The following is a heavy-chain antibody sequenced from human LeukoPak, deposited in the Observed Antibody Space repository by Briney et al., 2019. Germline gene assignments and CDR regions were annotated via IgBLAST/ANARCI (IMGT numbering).Heavy chain of an antibody. V-gene: IGHV3-7*03. CDR3: VRNLAVAGTCFDS. Sequence: PGGSLRLSCAASGFIFSTYGMHWVRQAPGTGLEWVANIKQDGSDRNYVTSVRGRFTISRDNAESSLFLQMNSLRAEDTAVYYCVRNLAVAGTCFDSWGQGTLVTVSS. CDR1: GFIFSTYG. D-gene: IGHD6-19*01. J-gene: IGHJ4*02. CDR2: IKQDGSDR.